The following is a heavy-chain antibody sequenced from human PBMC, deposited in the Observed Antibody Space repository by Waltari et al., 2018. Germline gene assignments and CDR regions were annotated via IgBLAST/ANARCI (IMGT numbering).Heavy chain of an antibody. CDR2: INGYGTST. V-gene: IGHV3-74*01. D-gene: IGHD4-17*01. Sequence: EVQLVESGGGLVQFGGSLRLSCAASGFPFSSYYMHWFRQTPGKGLVWVSRINGYGTSTTYADSVKGRFTTSRDNARNTLHLQMNSLRVEDTAVYYCATGDSHAFDMWGQGTLVIVSS. J-gene: IGHJ3*02. CDR3: ATGDSHAFDM. CDR1: GFPFSSYY.